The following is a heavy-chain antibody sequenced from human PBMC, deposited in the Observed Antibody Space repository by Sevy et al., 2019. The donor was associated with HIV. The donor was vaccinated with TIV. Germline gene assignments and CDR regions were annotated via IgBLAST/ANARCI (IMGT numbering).Heavy chain of an antibody. CDR3: ARDLPPSATTVAHFDC. J-gene: IGHJ4*02. V-gene: IGHV3-48*03. CDR1: GFTFSSYE. Sequence: GGSLRLSCAASGFTFSSYEMNWVRQAPGKGLEWVSYISNSGTAIYYSDSGKGRFTISRDNARNSLFLQMNSLRAEDTAVYYCARDLPPSATTVAHFDCWGQGTLVTVSS. D-gene: IGHD4-17*01. CDR2: ISNSGTAI.